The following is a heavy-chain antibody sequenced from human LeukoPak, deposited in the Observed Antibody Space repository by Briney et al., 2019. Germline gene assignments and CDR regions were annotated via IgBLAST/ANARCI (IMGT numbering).Heavy chain of an antibody. CDR3: ARGGPGATAYYYYYYMDV. J-gene: IGHJ6*03. D-gene: IGHD2-2*01. CDR1: GGTFSSYA. Sequence: ASVKVSCKASGGTFSSYAISWVRQAPGQGLEWMGGIIPIFGTANYAQKFQGRVTITTDESTSTAYMELSSLRSEDTAVYYCARGGPGATAYYYYYYMDVWGKGTTVTVSS. CDR2: IIPIFGTA. V-gene: IGHV1-69*05.